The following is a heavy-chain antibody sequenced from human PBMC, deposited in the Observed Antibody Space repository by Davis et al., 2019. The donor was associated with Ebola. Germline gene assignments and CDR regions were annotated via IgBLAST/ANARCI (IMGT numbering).Heavy chain of an antibody. Sequence: MPSETLSLTCAVYGGSFSGYYWSWIRQPPGKGLEWIGEINHSGSTNYNPSLKSRVTISVDTSKNRFSLKLSSVTAADTAVYYCARVGGIVVAATIYYYYYGMDVWGQGTTVTVSS. D-gene: IGHD2-15*01. J-gene: IGHJ6*02. V-gene: IGHV4-34*01. CDR3: ARVGGIVVAATIYYYYYGMDV. CDR1: GGSFSGYY. CDR2: INHSGST.